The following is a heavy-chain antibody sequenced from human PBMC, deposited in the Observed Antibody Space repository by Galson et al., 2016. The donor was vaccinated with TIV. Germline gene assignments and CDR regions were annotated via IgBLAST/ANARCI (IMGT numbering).Heavy chain of an antibody. J-gene: IGHJ4*02. CDR2: IKSNFDGGTT. CDR3: TTELGYCSGGCCYYFDY. Sequence: LRLSCAASGFIFSNAWMSWVRQAPGKGLEWVGRIKSNFDGGTTDYAAPVKGRFTISRHDSKNTLFLQMNRLKTEDTAVYYCTTELGYCSGGCCYYFDYWGQGTLVTVSS. V-gene: IGHV3-15*01. CDR1: GFIFSNAW. D-gene: IGHD2-15*01.